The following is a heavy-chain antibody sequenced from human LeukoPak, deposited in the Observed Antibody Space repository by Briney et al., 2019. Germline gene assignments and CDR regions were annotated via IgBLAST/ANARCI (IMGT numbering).Heavy chain of an antibody. Sequence: GGSLRLSCAASGLTFSGYAMSWIRQAPGKGLEWVSTIGSDSSYTYYTDSVKGRFTNSRDNSKNTVYLQMNSLRVDDTAVYYCADPGAQADFWGLGTLVTVSS. CDR2: IGSDSSYT. CDR3: ADPGAQADF. V-gene: IGHV3-23*01. J-gene: IGHJ4*02. CDR1: GLTFSGYA. D-gene: IGHD7-27*01.